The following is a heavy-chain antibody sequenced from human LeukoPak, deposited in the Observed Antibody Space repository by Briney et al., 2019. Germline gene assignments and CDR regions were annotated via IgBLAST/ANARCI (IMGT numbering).Heavy chain of an antibody. Sequence: PSETLSLTCSVSAGSISSSNYYWGWIRQPPGKGLEWIGSIYYSGRTYYNPSLKSRLTMSIDTSKNQFSLNLKSVTAADTAVYYCARALWFGDLHDVFDIWGQGTVVTVSS. CDR2: IYYSGRT. V-gene: IGHV4-39*07. D-gene: IGHD3-10*01. CDR3: ARALWFGDLHDVFDI. J-gene: IGHJ3*02. CDR1: AGSISSSNYY.